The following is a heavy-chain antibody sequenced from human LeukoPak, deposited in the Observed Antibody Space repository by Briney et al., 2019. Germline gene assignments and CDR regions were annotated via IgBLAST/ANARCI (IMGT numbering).Heavy chain of an antibody. V-gene: IGHV3-33*08. CDR3: ARDGIAVAVAYYYGMDV. CDR2: IWYDGSNK. D-gene: IGHD6-19*01. J-gene: IGHJ6*02. Sequence: PGGSLRLSCAASGFTFSTYSMNWVRQAPGKGLEWVAVIWYDGSNKYYADSVKGRFTISRDNSKNTLYLQMNSLRAEDTAVYYCARDGIAVAVAYYYGMDVWGQGTTVTVSS. CDR1: GFTFSTYS.